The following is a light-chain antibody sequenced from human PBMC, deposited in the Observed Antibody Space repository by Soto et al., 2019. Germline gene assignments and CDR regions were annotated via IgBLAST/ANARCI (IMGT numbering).Light chain of an antibody. Sequence: SYELTQPPSVSMAPGKTASITCEGNNIGRKSVHWYQQRPGQAPMVVIYYDGDRPSGIPERFSGSNSGTAATLTISGVEAGDEADYYCQVWDSGVDHIIFGGGTKLTVL. CDR2: YDG. V-gene: IGLV3-21*04. CDR1: NIGRKS. CDR3: QVWDSGVDHII. J-gene: IGLJ2*01.